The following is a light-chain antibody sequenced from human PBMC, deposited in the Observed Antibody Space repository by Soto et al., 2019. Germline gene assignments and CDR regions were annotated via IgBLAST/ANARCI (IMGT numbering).Light chain of an antibody. Sequence: EIVMTQSPATLSVSPGERVTLSCRASETVSSNLAWYQQKPGQAPRLLIYGASTRATGIPARFSGSGSGTEFTLTISSLQSEDSAVYYCQQYDKWPPRTFGQGTKVDI. J-gene: IGKJ1*01. CDR3: QQYDKWPPRT. CDR1: ETVSSN. CDR2: GAS. V-gene: IGKV3-15*01.